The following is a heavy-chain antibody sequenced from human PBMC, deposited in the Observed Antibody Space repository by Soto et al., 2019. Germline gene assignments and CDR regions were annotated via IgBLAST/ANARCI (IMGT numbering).Heavy chain of an antibody. CDR1: GGSISSGDYY. V-gene: IGHV4-30-4*01. CDR2: IYYSGST. D-gene: IGHD3-3*01. CDR3: ARVTIFGVVPDY. J-gene: IGHJ4*02. Sequence: SETLSLTCTVSGGSISSGDYYWSWIRQPPGKGLEWIGYIYYSGSTYYNPSLKSRVTISVDTSKNQFSLKLSSVTAADTAVYYCARVTIFGVVPDYWGQGTLVTVAS.